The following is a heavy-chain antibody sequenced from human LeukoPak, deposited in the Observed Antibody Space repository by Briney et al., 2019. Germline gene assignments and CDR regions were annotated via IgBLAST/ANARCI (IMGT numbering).Heavy chain of an antibody. CDR3: AKGALYGSGSYYSAFDI. V-gene: IGHV3-23*01. CDR2: IRSTGAST. D-gene: IGHD3-10*01. Sequence: GGSLRLSCAASGFTFSAFAMTWVRQAPGKGLEGVLNIRSTGASTYYADSVKVRFTSSRDNSKNTLYLQMNILTAKDTAVYYCAKGALYGSGSYYSAFDIWGQGTMVTVSS. CDR1: GFTFSAFA. J-gene: IGHJ3*02.